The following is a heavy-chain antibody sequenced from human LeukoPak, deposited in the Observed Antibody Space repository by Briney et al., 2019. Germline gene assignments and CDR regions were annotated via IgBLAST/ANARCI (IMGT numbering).Heavy chain of an antibody. V-gene: IGHV1-8*02. J-gene: IGHJ6*03. CDR1: GGTFSSYA. CDR3: ARVYSSSWYYYYYYMDV. CDR2: MNPNSGNT. D-gene: IGHD6-13*01. Sequence: GSSVKVSCKASGGTFSSYAINWVRQATGQGLEWMGWMNPNSGNTGYAQKFQGRVTMTRNTSISTAYMELSSLRSEDTAVYYCARVYSSSWYYYYYYMDVWGKGTTVTISS.